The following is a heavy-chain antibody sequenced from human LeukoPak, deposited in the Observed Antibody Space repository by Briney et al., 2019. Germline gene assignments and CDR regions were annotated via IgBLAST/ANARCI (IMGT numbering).Heavy chain of an antibody. CDR1: GFTFDDYA. Sequence: GGSLRLSCAASGFTFDDYAMHWVRQAPGKGLEWVSLISGDGGRTYYADSVKGRFTISRDNSKDSLYLQMNSLRTEDTALYYCAKDSWGYSSGWFRGTDNDAFDIWGQGTMVTVSS. J-gene: IGHJ3*02. CDR3: AKDSWGYSSGWFRGTDNDAFDI. V-gene: IGHV3-43*02. D-gene: IGHD6-19*01. CDR2: ISGDGGRT.